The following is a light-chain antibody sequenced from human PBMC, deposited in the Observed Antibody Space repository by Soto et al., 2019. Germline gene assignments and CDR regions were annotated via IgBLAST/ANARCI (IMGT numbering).Light chain of an antibody. J-gene: IGKJ1*01. CDR2: DAS. CDR3: HHYDKLPLKRTWT. Sequence: DIQMTQSPSSLSASVGDRVTITCQASQDISNYLNWYQKKPGKAPKLLIYDASNLETGVPSRFSGSLSGTDFTFAFTSLQPKDMAKYFGHHYDKLPLKRTWTFGQGTKVEIK. V-gene: IGKV1-33*01. CDR1: QDISNY.